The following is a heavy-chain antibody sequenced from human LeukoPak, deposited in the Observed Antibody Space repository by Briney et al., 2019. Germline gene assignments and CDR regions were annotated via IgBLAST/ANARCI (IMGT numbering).Heavy chain of an antibody. CDR1: GYSFTGDW. Sequence: GESRKISCKGSGYSFTGDWIGWVRQMPGKGLEWMGSIYPGDSDTRYSPSFQGQVTISSDKSISTAYLQWSSLKASDTPMYNSTLIDWSTMGWFDPWGPGTLVTVSS. D-gene: IGHD3-9*01. CDR2: IYPGDSDT. J-gene: IGHJ5*02. CDR3: TLIDWSTMGWFDP. V-gene: IGHV5-51*01.